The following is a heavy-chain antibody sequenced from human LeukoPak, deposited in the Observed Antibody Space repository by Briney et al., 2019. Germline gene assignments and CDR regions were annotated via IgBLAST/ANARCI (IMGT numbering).Heavy chain of an antibody. Sequence: SETLSLTCTVSGGSITSYHWSWIRQSPGKGLEWIGYINYSGTTNYNPSLKSRATISVDTSTKQFSLRLSSVTAADTAVYYCARHGREDVVDFDNWGQGTLVTVSS. CDR1: GGSITSYH. CDR2: INYSGTT. V-gene: IGHV4-59*08. CDR3: ARHGREDVVDFDN. J-gene: IGHJ4*02. D-gene: IGHD2-21*01.